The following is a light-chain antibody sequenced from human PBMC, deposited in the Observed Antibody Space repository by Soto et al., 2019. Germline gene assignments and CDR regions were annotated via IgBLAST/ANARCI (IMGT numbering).Light chain of an antibody. CDR2: NNS. V-gene: IGLV1-44*01. Sequence: SVLTQPPSASGTPGQRVTISCSGGSSNIGSSTVNWYQQLPGTAPKLLIYNNSQRPSGVPDRFSGSKSGTSASLAISGLQSEDEADYYCAAWDDSLNGLVFGTGTKLTVL. J-gene: IGLJ1*01. CDR1: SSNIGSST. CDR3: AAWDDSLNGLV.